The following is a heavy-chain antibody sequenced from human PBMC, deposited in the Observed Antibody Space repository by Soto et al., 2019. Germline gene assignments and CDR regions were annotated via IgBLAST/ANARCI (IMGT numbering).Heavy chain of an antibody. D-gene: IGHD6-13*01. V-gene: IGHV3-23*01. Sequence: PGESLKISCAASGFTFSSYAMSWVRQAPGKGLEWVSAISGSGGSTYYADSVKGRFTISRDNSKNTLYLQMNSLRAEDTAVYYSAKDIAAAVNRWFDPWGQGTLVTVSS. J-gene: IGHJ5*02. CDR1: GFTFSSYA. CDR2: ISGSGGST. CDR3: AKDIAAAVNRWFDP.